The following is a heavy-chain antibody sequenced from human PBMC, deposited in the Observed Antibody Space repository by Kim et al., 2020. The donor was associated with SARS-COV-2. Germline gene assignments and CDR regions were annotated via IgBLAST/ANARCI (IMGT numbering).Heavy chain of an antibody. Sequence: SETLSLTCTVSGGSISSGGYYWSWIRQHPGKGLEWIGYIYYSGSTYYNPSLKSRVTISVDTSKNQFSLKLSSVTAADTAVYYCARDQGHSSSWYESRSVVGMDVWGQGTTVTVSS. CDR3: ARDQGHSSSWYESRSVVGMDV. CDR1: GGSISSGGYY. V-gene: IGHV4-31*03. J-gene: IGHJ6*02. CDR2: IYYSGST. D-gene: IGHD6-13*01.